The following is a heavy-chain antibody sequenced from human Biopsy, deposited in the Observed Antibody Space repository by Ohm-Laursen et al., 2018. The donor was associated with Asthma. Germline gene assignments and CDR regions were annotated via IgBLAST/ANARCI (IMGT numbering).Heavy chain of an antibody. V-gene: IGHV3-30*03. J-gene: IGHJ4*02. CDR3: ARDVMEWYLPAFDF. D-gene: IGHD3-3*01. CDR1: GFTFSNYG. Sequence: SLRLSCSASGFTFSNYGMHWVRQVAGKGLDWVAVVTYDGISQYYAESVKGRFTISRDDSKNTLYLQMNSLRPDDTAVYYCARDVMEWYLPAFDFWGQGTLVTVSS. CDR2: VTYDGISQ.